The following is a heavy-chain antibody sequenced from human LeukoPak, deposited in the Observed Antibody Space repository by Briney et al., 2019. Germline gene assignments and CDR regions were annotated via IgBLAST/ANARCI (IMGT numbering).Heavy chain of an antibody. D-gene: IGHD6-13*01. J-gene: IGHJ4*02. V-gene: IGHV3-7*01. Sequence: GGSLRLSCAASGFVFRNYFMSWVRHVPGRGLDWVADIKPDGSAGYYAASVKGRFTVSRDNAKNSLYLQMNSLRVEDTAVYYCARANNSSWHNWGQGTLVTVSS. CDR3: ARANNSSWHN. CDR1: GFVFRNYF. CDR2: IKPDGSAG.